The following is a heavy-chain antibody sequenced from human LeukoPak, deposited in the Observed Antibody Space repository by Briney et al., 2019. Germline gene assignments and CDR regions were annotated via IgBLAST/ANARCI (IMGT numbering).Heavy chain of an antibody. J-gene: IGHJ6*03. CDR3: ARASLGSNEYYYYYMDV. D-gene: IGHD7-27*01. V-gene: IGHV1-18*04. CDR1: GYTFTGYY. CDR2: ISAYNGNT. Sequence: ASVKVSCKASGYTFTGYYMHWVRQAPGQGLEWMGWISAYNGNTNYAQKLQGRVTMTTDTSTSTAYMELRSLRSDDTAVYYCARASLGSNEYYYYYMDVWGKGTTVTISS.